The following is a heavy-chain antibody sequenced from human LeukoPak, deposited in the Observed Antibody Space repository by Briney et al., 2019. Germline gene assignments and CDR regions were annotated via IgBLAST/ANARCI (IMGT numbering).Heavy chain of an antibody. CDR1: GGSISSGGYY. Sequence: PSQTLSLTCTVSGGSISSGGYYWSWVRQHPGKGLEWIGYIYYSGSTYYNPSLKSRVTISVDTTKNQFSLKLSSVTAADTAVYYCARDIAARGRWFDPWGQGTLVTVSS. CDR2: IYYSGST. J-gene: IGHJ5*02. D-gene: IGHD6-13*01. CDR3: ARDIAARGRWFDP. V-gene: IGHV4-31*03.